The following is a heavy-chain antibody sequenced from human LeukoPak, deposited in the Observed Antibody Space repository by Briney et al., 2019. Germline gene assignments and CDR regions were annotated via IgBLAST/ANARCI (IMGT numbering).Heavy chain of an antibody. Sequence: SETLSLSCTVSGDSISSYHWCSIRQPAGKGLEWIGRIFTSGRTNYNPSLKSRVTMSLDTSKNQFSLKLRSVTAADTAVYYCARASGWQRAFDSWGQGALVAVSS. J-gene: IGHJ4*02. V-gene: IGHV4-4*07. CDR1: GDSISSYH. CDR2: IFTSGRT. D-gene: IGHD6-25*01. CDR3: ARASGWQRAFDS.